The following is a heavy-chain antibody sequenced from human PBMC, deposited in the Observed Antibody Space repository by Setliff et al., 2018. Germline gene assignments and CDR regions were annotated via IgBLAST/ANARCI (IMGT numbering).Heavy chain of an antibody. D-gene: IGHD3-9*01. V-gene: IGHV7-4-1*02. CDR3: ARDRPPGDILTNYYYYMDV. CDR1: GFVFITYA. CDR2: INTITGNP. J-gene: IGHJ6*03. Sequence: GASVKVSCKTSGFVFITYAITWVRQAPGQGLEWMGRINTITGNPTYAQGFTGRFVFSLDTSVSTAYLQISSLKPEDTAVYYCARDRPPGDILTNYYYYMDVWGKGTTVTVSS.